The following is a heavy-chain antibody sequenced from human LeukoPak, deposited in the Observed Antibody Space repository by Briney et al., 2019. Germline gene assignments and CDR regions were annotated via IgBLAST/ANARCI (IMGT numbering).Heavy chain of an antibody. D-gene: IGHD3-3*01. CDR3: ARGRTIFDAFDI. V-gene: IGHV1-69*04. J-gene: IGHJ3*02. CDR2: IIPILGIA. CDR1: GGTFSSYA. Sequence: SVKVSCKASGGTFSSYAISWVRQPPGQGLEWMGRIIPILGIANYAQKFQGRVTITADKSTSTAYMELSSLRSEDTAVYLCARGRTIFDAFDIWGQGTMVTVSS.